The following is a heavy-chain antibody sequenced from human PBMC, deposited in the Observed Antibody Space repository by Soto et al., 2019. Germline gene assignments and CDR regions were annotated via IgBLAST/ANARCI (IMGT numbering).Heavy chain of an antibody. J-gene: IGHJ4*02. CDR3: ARGSSGWYGGFDY. Sequence: QVQLVESGGGVVQLGRSLRLSCAASGFTFSSYGMHWVRQAPGKGLEWVAVIWYDGSNKYYADSVKGRFTISRDNSKNTLYLQMNSLRAEDTAVYYCARGSSGWYGGFDYWGQGTLVTVSS. CDR2: IWYDGSNK. V-gene: IGHV3-33*01. D-gene: IGHD6-19*01. CDR1: GFTFSSYG.